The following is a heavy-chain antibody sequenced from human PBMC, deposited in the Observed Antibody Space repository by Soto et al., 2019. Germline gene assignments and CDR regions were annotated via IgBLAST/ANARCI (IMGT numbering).Heavy chain of an antibody. J-gene: IGHJ4*02. CDR1: GGSISSSSYY. D-gene: IGHD4-17*01. CDR2: IYYSGST. CDR3: AGNYGDYVRPDY. Sequence: SETLSLTCTVSGGSISSSSYYWGWIRQPPGKGLEWIGSIYYSGSTYYNPSLKSRVTISVDTSKNQFSLKLSSVTAADTAVYYCAGNYGDYVRPDYWGQGTLVTVSS. V-gene: IGHV4-39*01.